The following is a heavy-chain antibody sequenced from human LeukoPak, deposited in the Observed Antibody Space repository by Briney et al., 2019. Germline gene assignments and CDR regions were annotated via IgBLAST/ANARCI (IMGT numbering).Heavy chain of an antibody. CDR2: IYYSGST. CDR1: GDSISSGNYY. D-gene: IGHD6-13*01. J-gene: IGHJ4*02. Sequence: SETLSLTCTVSGDSISSGNYYWGWIRQPPGKGLEWIGYIYYSGSTNYNPSLKSRVTISVDTSKNQFSLKLSSVTAADTAVYYCARVMSWPLKGLDYWGQGTLVTVSS. V-gene: IGHV4-61*01. CDR3: ARVMSWPLKGLDY.